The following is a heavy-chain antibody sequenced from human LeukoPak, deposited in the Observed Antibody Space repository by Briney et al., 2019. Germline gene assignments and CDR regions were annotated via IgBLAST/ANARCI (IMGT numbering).Heavy chain of an antibody. CDR1: GYTFISYG. CDR2: ISAYNGNT. CDR3: ARHEQQLDNWFDP. Sequence: ASVKVSCQASGYTFISYGISWVRQAPGQGLEWMGWISAYNGNTNYAQKLQGRVTMTTDTSTRTAYMELRSVRTADTAVYYCARHEQQLDNWFDPWGQGTLVTVSS. V-gene: IGHV1-18*01. J-gene: IGHJ5*02. D-gene: IGHD6-13*01.